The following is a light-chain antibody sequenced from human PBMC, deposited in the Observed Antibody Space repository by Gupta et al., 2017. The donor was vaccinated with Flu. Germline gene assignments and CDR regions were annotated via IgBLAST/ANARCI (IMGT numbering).Light chain of an antibody. CDR1: QAISHS. CDR2: AVS. CDR3: QQVDQSPVT. Sequence: DIQLTQSPSFLSASVGDRVAITCRASQAISHSLAWYQQKSGEGPKLLIYAVSILHTAVPSRFSGSGSGTEFTLTISSLQPEDFGMYYCQQVDQSPVTFGGGTKVEVK. V-gene: IGKV1-9*01. J-gene: IGKJ4*01.